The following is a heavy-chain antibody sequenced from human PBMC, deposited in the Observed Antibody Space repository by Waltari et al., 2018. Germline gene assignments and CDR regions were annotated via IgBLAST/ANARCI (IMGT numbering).Heavy chain of an antibody. CDR2: ISGSGEST. J-gene: IGHJ5*01. V-gene: IGHV3-23*01. CDR1: GFTFSNSD. D-gene: IGHD6-19*01. Sequence: EAQLLESGGGLVQPGGSLRLSCVVSGFTFSNSDMSWVRQAPGKGLEWVSGISGSGESTYYGETVEGRFTITRDNSKNTLYLQMSSLRGDDTGMYYCAKEGGRWLVANWFDFWGQGTLVTVSS. CDR3: AKEGGRWLVANWFDF.